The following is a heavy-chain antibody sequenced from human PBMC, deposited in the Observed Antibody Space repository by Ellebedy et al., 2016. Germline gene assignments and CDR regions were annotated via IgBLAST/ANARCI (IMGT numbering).Heavy chain of an antibody. CDR2: ISSSGSHI. CDR3: ARTYDFWSSSRFDY. J-gene: IGHJ4*02. Sequence: GGSLRLXCAASGFTFRTYTMNWVRQAPGKGLEWVSSISSSGSHIYYAGSVKGRLTISRDNAKNSLSLQMNSLRAEDTAVYYCARTYDFWSSSRFDYWGQGTLVTVSS. D-gene: IGHD3-3*01. CDR1: GFTFRTYT. V-gene: IGHV3-21*01.